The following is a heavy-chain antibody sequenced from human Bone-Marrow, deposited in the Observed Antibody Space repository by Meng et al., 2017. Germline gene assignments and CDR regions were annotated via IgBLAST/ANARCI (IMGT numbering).Heavy chain of an antibody. J-gene: IGHJ5*02. CDR2: INSDGSST. CDR3: AKDGVAGWFDP. Sequence: GHLVESGRGLDQPGVSWHLSGAASGFTCSSYWMHWVRQAPGKGLVWVSSINSDGSSTSYADSMKGQFTISRDNAKNTLYLQMNSLRAEDMAVYYCAKDGVAGWFDPWGQGTLVTVSS. D-gene: IGHD3-3*01. V-gene: IGHV3/OR16-13*01. CDR1: GFTCSSYW.